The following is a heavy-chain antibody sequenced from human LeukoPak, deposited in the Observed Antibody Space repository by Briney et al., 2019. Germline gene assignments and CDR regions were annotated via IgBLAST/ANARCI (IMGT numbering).Heavy chain of an antibody. V-gene: IGHV1-46*01. CDR3: ARESSGYATDY. D-gene: IGHD5-12*01. CDR1: GYTFTSYG. CDR2: INPSGGST. Sequence: ASVKVSCKASGYTFTSYGISWVRQAPGQGLEWMGIINPSGGSTSYAQKFQGRVTMTRDTSTSTVYMELSSLRSEDTAVYYCARESSGYATDYWGQGTLVTVSS. J-gene: IGHJ4*02.